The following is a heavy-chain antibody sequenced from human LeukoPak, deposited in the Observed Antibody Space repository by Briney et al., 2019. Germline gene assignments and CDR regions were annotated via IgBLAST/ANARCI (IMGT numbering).Heavy chain of an antibody. CDR3: ARAPFEMATIGGPFDY. D-gene: IGHD5-24*01. V-gene: IGHV4-34*01. Sequence: PSETLSLTCAVYGGSFSGYYWSLIRLPPGKGLEWIGEINHSGSTNYNPSLKSRVTISVDTSKNQFSLKLSSVTAADTAVYYCARAPFEMATIGGPFDYWGQGTLVTVSS. CDR2: INHSGST. J-gene: IGHJ4*02. CDR1: GGSFSGYY.